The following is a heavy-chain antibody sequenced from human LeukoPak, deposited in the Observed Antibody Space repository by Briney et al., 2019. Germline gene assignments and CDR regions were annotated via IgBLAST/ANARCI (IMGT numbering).Heavy chain of an antibody. Sequence: GGSLRLSCAASGLTFSNAWMSWVRQAPGKGLEWVGRIKSKTDGGTTDYAAPVKGRFTISRDDSKNTLYLQMNSLRAEDTAVYYCAKSGLNRFDYWGQGTLVTVSS. CDR2: IKSKTDGGTT. V-gene: IGHV3-15*01. D-gene: IGHD2-15*01. J-gene: IGHJ4*02. CDR1: GLTFSNAW. CDR3: AKSGLNRFDY.